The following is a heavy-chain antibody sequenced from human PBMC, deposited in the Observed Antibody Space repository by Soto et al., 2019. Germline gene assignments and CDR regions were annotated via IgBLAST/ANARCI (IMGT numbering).Heavy chain of an antibody. CDR3: ARESGGATATLDSYDVYMDV. Sequence: QVQLVQSGAEVRKPGASVTVSCRSAGDSFNDYYIHWVRQAPGQGFEWMGWINPNGGVTKYAQKFQGWVSMTRDTSIRTVYMQLSRLRSDDTAVYYCARESGGATATLDSYDVYMDVWGTGTTVTVSS. CDR1: GDSFNDYY. J-gene: IGHJ6*03. V-gene: IGHV1-2*04. D-gene: IGHD5-12*01. CDR2: INPNGGVT.